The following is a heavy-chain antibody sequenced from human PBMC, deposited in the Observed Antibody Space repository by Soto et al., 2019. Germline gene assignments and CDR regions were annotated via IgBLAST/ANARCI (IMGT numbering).Heavy chain of an antibody. V-gene: IGHV4-38-2*02. CDR1: GYSISSAYY. Sequence: RSLTCAVSGYSISSAYYWGWIRQPPGKGLEWIGSMYHSGSTYYNPSLKSRVTISVDTSKNQFSLNLSSVTAADTAVYFCARDRRTTVTTNWFDPWGQGTLVTVSS. CDR2: MYHSGST. CDR3: ARDRRTTVTTNWFDP. J-gene: IGHJ5*02. D-gene: IGHD4-17*01.